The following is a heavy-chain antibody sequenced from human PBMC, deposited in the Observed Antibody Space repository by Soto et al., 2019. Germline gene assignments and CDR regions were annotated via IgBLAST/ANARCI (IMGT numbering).Heavy chain of an antibody. J-gene: IGHJ4*02. Sequence: QVQLVQSGAEVKKPESSVKVSCKTSGGTFVRHVISWVRQAPGQGPEGMGKINPLSGIPNYAQKFQDRVTFTADTDSRTAYMELGSLRSDDTAVYYCAAPACAATWCSPSPNLDHWGQGTLVTVSS. D-gene: IGHD2-2*01. CDR2: INPLSGIP. CDR1: GGTFVRHV. V-gene: IGHV1-69*09. CDR3: AAPACAATWCSPSPNLDH.